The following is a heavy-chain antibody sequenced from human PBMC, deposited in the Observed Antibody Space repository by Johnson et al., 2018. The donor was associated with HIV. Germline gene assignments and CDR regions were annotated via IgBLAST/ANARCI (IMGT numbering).Heavy chain of an antibody. V-gene: IGHV3-11*04. D-gene: IGHD1-1*01. J-gene: IGHJ3*02. CDR3: AREGFSGTYFSAFDI. CDR1: GFTFSDYY. Sequence: VQLVESGGGLVKPGGSLRLSCAASGFTFSDYYMNWIRQAPGKGLEWISYISGSSSTIYYADSVKGRFTISRDNSKNSLYLQVHSFRVEDTAVYYCAREGFSGTYFSAFDIWGQGTMVTVSS. CDR2: ISGSSSTI.